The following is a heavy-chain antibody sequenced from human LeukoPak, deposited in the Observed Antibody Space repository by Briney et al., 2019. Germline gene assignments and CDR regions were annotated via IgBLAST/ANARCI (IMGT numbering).Heavy chain of an antibody. CDR2: IYSGGST. CDR3: ARAYYDSSGYDFDY. V-gene: IGHV3-66*01. J-gene: IGHJ4*02. D-gene: IGHD3-22*01. CDR1: GFTVSSNS. Sequence: PGGSLRLSCAASGFTVSSNSMSWVRQAPGKGLEWVSVIYSGGSTYYADSVKGRFTIYRDNSKSTLYLQMNSLRAEDTAVYYCARAYYDSSGYDFDYWGQGALVTVCS.